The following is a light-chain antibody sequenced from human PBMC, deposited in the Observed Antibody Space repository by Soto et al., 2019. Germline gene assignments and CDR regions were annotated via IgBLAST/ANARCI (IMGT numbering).Light chain of an antibody. CDR1: QSVSNNF. CDR2: GAS. J-gene: IGKJ5*01. Sequence: EIVLTQSPGTLSLSPGERATLSCRASQSVSNNFLAWYQQKPGQAPRLLIHGASTRASGIPYSFSGSGSGTDFILTISRLEPEDFAVYYCQQYGSSPVTFGQGTRLDIK. CDR3: QQYGSSPVT. V-gene: IGKV3-20*01.